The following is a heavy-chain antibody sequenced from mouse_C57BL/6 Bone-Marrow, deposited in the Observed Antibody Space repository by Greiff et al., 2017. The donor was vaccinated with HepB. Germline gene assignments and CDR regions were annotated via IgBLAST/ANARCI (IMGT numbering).Heavy chain of an antibody. Sequence: QVQLQQSGAELVKPGASVKISCKASGYAFSSYWMNWVKQRPGKGLEWIGQIYPGDGDTNYNGKFKGKATLTADKSSSTVYMELSRLTSEDSAVYFCARHGEPRQLRSAWFAYWGQGTLVTVSA. CDR2: IYPGDGDT. CDR3: ARHGEPRQLRSAWFAY. CDR1: GYAFSSYW. D-gene: IGHD3-2*02. V-gene: IGHV1-80*01. J-gene: IGHJ3*01.